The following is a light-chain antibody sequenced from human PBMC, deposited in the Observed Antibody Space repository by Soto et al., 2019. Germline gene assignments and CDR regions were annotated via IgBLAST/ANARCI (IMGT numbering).Light chain of an antibody. V-gene: IGKV3-15*01. J-gene: IGKJ5*01. CDR3: QQYNNWGIT. Sequence: EIVMTQSPATLSVSPGERATLSCRASQSVSSNLAWYQQKPGQAPRLLIYGASTRATGIPARFSGSGSGTKFTLTISSLQSEDFAVYYCQQYNNWGITFGQGTRLEIK. CDR1: QSVSSN. CDR2: GAS.